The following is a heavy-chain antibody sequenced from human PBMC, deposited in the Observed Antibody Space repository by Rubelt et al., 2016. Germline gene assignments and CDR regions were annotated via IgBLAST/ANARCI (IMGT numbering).Heavy chain of an antibody. CDR3: AREITPADLD. CDR2: ISYDGSNK. V-gene: IGHV3-30*04. D-gene: IGHD2-2*01. Sequence: QVQLVESGGGVVQPGRSLRLSCAASGFTFSSYAMHWVRQAPGKGLEWVAVISYDGSNKYYADSVKGRFTISRDHSKNTLYLKMNSLRAEDTAVYYCAREITPADLDWGQGTLVTVSS. CDR1: GFTFSSYA. J-gene: IGHJ4*02.